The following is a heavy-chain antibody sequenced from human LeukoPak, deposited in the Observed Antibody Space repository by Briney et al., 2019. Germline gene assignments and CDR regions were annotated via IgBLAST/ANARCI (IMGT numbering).Heavy chain of an antibody. J-gene: IGHJ2*01. V-gene: IGHV1-2*02. CDR3: ARDPPTEGWDFDL. D-gene: IGHD2-21*02. CDR2: INVNNGDT. CDR1: GYTFTGYY. Sequence: ASVKVSCKASGYTFTGYYMHWVRQAPGQGFEWMGWINVNNGDTRYAQEFQGRVTVTRDTSVSTAYMEVSRLRSDDTAVYYCARDPPTEGWDFDLWGRGTLVTVSS.